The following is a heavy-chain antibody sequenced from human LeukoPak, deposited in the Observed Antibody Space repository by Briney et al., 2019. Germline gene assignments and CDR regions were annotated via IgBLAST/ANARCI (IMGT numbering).Heavy chain of an antibody. D-gene: IGHD3-10*01. CDR1: GYTFTGYY. CDR3: ARDGGLLWFGNIDY. CDR2: INPNSGGT. V-gene: IGHV1-2*02. J-gene: IGHJ4*02. Sequence: ASVKVSCKASGYTFTGYYMHWVRQAPGQGFEWMGWINPNSGGTNYAQKFQGRVTMTRDTSISTAYMELSRLRSDDTAVYYCARDGGLLWFGNIDYWGQGTLVTVSS.